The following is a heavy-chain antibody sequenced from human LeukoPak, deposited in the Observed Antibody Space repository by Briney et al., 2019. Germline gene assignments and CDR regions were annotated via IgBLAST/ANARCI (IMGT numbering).Heavy chain of an antibody. CDR3: AKVRVGTAHFDY. CDR1: GFTFSNYG. D-gene: IGHD2-15*01. J-gene: IGHJ4*02. Sequence: PGGSLRLSCAASGFTFSNYGMHWVRQAPGEGLEWVVVISHDGSNNNYADSVKGRFTISRDNSKNTLYLQMNSLRPEDTAVYYCAKVRVGTAHFDYWGQGTLVTVSS. CDR2: ISHDGSNN. V-gene: IGHV3-30*18.